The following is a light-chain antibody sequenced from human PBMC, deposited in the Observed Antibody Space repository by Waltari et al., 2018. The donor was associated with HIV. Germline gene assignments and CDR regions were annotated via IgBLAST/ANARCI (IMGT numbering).Light chain of an antibody. V-gene: IGKV1-17*01. CDR1: QEIGND. Sequence: DIQMTQSPSSLPASVGARVITTCRAGQEIGNDLNWFQQKPGKAPKRLIYAASILQSEVPSRFSGSGSGTEFTLTVNGLQPEDFATYYCLQHNTYPWTFGQGTKVEVK. J-gene: IGKJ1*01. CDR2: AAS. CDR3: LQHNTYPWT.